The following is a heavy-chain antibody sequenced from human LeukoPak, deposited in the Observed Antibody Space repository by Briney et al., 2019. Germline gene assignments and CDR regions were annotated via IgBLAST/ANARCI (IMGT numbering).Heavy chain of an antibody. CDR3: ARDLGGYSSTYTDV. J-gene: IGHJ6*03. V-gene: IGHV3-33*01. CDR2: IWYDGSNK. CDR1: GFTFSSYG. D-gene: IGHD6-19*01. Sequence: GRSLRLSRAASGFTFSSYGMHWVRQAPGKGLEWVAVIWYDGSNKYYADSVKGRFTISRDNAKNTLYLQMNSLRAEDTAVYYCARDLGGYSSTYTDVWRKGTTATVS.